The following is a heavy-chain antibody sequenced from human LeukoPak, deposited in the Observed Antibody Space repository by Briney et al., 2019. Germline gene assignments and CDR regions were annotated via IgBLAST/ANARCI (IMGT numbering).Heavy chain of an antibody. V-gene: IGHV4-34*01. CDR2: INHSGGT. CDR1: GGSFSDNH. D-gene: IGHD2-15*01. CDR3: ATLGYCSGGSCRYFDY. J-gene: IGHJ4*02. Sequence: SETLSLTCAVYGGSFSDNHWSWVRQPPGKGLEWIGEINHSGGTNYNPSLKSRVTISVDTSKNQFSLKLSSVTAADTAVYYCATLGYCSGGSCRYFDYWGQGTLVTVSS.